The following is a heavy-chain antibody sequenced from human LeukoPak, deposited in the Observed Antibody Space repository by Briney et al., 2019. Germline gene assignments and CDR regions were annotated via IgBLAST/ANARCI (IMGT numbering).Heavy chain of an antibody. CDR2: ISSSGSTI. V-gene: IGHV3-48*03. D-gene: IGHD3-10*01. CDR1: GFTFSSYE. Sequence: PGGSLRLSCAASGFTFSSYEMNWVRQAPGKGLEWVSYISSSGSTIYYADSVKGRFTISRDNAKNSLYLQMNSLRAEDTAVYYGARDPITMVQHWGQGTLVTVSS. CDR3: ARDPITMVQH. J-gene: IGHJ1*01.